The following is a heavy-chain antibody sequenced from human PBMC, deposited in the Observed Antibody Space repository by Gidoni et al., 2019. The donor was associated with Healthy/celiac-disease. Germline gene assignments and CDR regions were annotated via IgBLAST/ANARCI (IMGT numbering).Heavy chain of an antibody. V-gene: IGHV4-30-2*01. D-gene: IGHD3-22*01. CDR3: ARGSYYDSPIDY. J-gene: IGHJ4*02. Sequence: QLQLQESGSGLVKPSQTLSLTCAVSGGSISSGGYSWSWIRQPPGEGLEWNGYIYHSGSTYYHPSLKSRVPISVDKSKNQFSLKLGSVTAADKAVYYCARGSYYDSPIDYWGQGTLVTVSS. CDR1: GGSISSGGYS. CDR2: IYHSGST.